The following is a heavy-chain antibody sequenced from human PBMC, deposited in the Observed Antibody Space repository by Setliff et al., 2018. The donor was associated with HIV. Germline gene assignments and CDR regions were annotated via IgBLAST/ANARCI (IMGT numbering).Heavy chain of an antibody. J-gene: IGHJ4*02. D-gene: IGHD6-19*01. Sequence: SETLSLTCTVSGYSISSGYYWGWIRQPPGKGLEWIGSIYHSGITYYNSSLKSRVTISVDTSKNRFSLKLSSVTAADTAVYYCARDPNTGWYYLDFWGPGALVTVSS. V-gene: IGHV4-38-2*02. CDR1: GYSISSGYY. CDR3: ARDPNTGWYYLDF. CDR2: IYHSGIT.